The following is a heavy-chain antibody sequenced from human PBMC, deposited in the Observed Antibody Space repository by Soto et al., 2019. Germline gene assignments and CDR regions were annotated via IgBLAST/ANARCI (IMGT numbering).Heavy chain of an antibody. D-gene: IGHD1-1*01. CDR2: INHSGST. V-gene: IGHV4-34*01. CDR3: ARQGRYDWFDP. CDR1: GGSFSGYY. J-gene: IGHJ5*02. Sequence: SETLSLTCAVYGGSFSGYYWSWIRQSPGKGLEWIGEINHSGSTNYNPSLKSRVTISVDTSKNQFSLKLSSVTAADTAVYYCARQGRYDWFDPWGQGTLVTAPQ.